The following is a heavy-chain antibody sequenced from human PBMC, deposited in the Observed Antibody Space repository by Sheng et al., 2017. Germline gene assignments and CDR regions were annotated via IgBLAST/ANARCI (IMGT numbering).Heavy chain of an antibody. V-gene: IGHV1-69*02. D-gene: IGHD3-16*02. CDR1: GGTFSSYT. CDR3: CPERLRLGSYRYGYYYMDV. Sequence: QVQLVQSGAEVKKPGSSVKVSCKASGGTFSSYTISWVRQAPGQGLEWMGRIIPILGIANYAQKFQGRVTITADKSTSTAYMELSSLRSEDTAVYYLCPERLRLGSYRYGYYYMDVWGKGTTVTVSS. J-gene: IGHJ6*03. CDR2: IIPILGIA.